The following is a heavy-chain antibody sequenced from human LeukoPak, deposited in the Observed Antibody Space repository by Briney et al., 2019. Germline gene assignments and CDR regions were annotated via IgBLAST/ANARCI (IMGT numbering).Heavy chain of an antibody. J-gene: IGHJ4*02. Sequence: GESLKISCEGSGYNFTIYRIAWVRQMPGKGLECMGIISPGDSAPTYSPSFRGQVTISVDKSINTAYLQWSSLKASDTAMYFCARRVPGDYFDYWGQGTLVTVSS. D-gene: IGHD1-1*01. CDR3: ARRVPGDYFDY. CDR1: GYNFTIYR. V-gene: IGHV5-51*01. CDR2: ISPGDSAP.